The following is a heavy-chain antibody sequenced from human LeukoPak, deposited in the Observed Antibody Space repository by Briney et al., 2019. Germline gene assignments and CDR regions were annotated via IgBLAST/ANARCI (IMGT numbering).Heavy chain of an antibody. Sequence: GSSVRVSFKASGGTFTIYAISWVRQAPGQGLEWMGGIIPIFGTANYAQKFQGRVTITADESTSTAYMELSSLRSEDTAVYYCARGVSVGATAPFDYWGQGTLVTVSS. CDR2: IIPIFGTA. CDR3: ARGVSVGATAPFDY. J-gene: IGHJ4*02. D-gene: IGHD1-26*01. V-gene: IGHV1-69*01. CDR1: GGTFTIYA.